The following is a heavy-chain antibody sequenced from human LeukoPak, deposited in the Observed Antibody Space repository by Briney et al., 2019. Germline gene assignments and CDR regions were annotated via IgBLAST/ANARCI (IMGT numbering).Heavy chain of an antibody. CDR1: GFTFSSYW. D-gene: IGHD6-13*01. CDR3: ARPGSPAAGPYYYYYYGMDV. Sequence: GSLRLSCAASGFTFSSYWMSWVRQAPGKGLEWVANIKQDGSEKYYVDSVKGRFTISRDNAKNSLYLQMNSLRAEDTAVYYCARPGSPAAGPYYYYYYGMDVWGQGTTVTVSS. CDR2: IKQDGSEK. V-gene: IGHV3-7*01. J-gene: IGHJ6*02.